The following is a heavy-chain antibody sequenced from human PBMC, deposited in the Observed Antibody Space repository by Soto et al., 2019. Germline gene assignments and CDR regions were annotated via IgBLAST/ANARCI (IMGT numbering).Heavy chain of an antibody. CDR2: IYYSGST. D-gene: IGHD6-19*01. V-gene: IGHV4-59*01. CDR1: GGSISRYY. CDR3: AATAGAGTRFFY. Sequence: SETLSLTCTVSGGSISRYYWSWIRQPPGKGLEWIGYIYYSGSTNYNPSLKSRVTISVDTSKNQFSLKLYSVTAADTAVYYCAATAGAGTRFFYWGQGTLVTVSS. J-gene: IGHJ4*02.